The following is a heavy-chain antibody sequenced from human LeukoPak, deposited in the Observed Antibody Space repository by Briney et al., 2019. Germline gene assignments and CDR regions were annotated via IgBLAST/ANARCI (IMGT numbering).Heavy chain of an antibody. D-gene: IGHD1-26*01. J-gene: IGHJ4*02. CDR1: GFTFSDYT. CDR3: ARARMVGTTTYYFQY. Sequence: PGGSLRLSCAASGFTFSDYTMQWVRQAPGKGLEWVALLPPDGSYQYYADSLKGRFTISRDNSKNTLYLQMDSLRAEDTAVYYCARARMVGTTTYYFQYWGQGALVTVSS. V-gene: IGHV3-30*04. CDR2: LPPDGSYQ.